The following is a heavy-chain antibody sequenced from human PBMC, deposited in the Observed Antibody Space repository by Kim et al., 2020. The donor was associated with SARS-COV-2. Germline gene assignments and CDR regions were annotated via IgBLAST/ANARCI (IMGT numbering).Heavy chain of an antibody. CDR3: VRDNPKYLDSSAPISLFDH. Sequence: ASVKVSCKASGYIFSHYAINWLRQAPGQGFEWMGWIDTNTPTYARGFTGRFVFSLYTSVSTAYLQISSLKAEDTALYYCVRDNPKYLDSSAPISLFDHWGQGTMVTVSS. V-gene: IGHV7-4-1*02. CDR1: GYIFSHYA. D-gene: IGHD6-25*01. J-gene: IGHJ5*02. CDR2: IDTNTP.